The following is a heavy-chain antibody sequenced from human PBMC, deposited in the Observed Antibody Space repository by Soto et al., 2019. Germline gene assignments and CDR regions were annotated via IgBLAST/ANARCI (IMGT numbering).Heavy chain of an antibody. CDR3: AKEVWSGPMDV. J-gene: IGHJ6*02. D-gene: IGHD3-3*01. Sequence: QVQLVESGGGVVQPGRSLRLSCAASGFTFSSYDMHWVRQAPGKGLEWVAVISYDGSNKNYADSVKGRFTISRDNSENTQYLQMNSLRAEDTAVYYCAKEVWSGPMDVWGQGTTVTVSS. CDR1: GFTFSSYD. V-gene: IGHV3-30*18. CDR2: ISYDGSNK.